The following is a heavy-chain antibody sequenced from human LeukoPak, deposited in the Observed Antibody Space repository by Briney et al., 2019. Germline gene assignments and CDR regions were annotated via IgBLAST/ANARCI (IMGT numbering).Heavy chain of an antibody. V-gene: IGHV1-2*02. Sequence: ASVKVSCKTSGYTFTTYSMNWVRQAPGQGLEWMGWINPNSGGTNYAQKFQGRVTMTRGTSISTAYMELSRLRSDDTAVYYCARDQPGAFDIWGQGTMVTVSS. J-gene: IGHJ3*02. CDR2: INPNSGGT. CDR1: GYTFTTYS. CDR3: ARDQPGAFDI.